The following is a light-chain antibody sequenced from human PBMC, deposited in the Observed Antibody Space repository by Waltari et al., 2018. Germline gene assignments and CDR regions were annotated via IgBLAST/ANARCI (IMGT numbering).Light chain of an antibody. CDR1: QTVSTSY. CDR2: GAS. Sequence: EIVLTQSPGTLSLSPGERGTLSCRASQTVSTSYLAWYQQKPGQAPRLLIYGASSRATGIPDRFRGSGSGTDFTLTISRLEPEDFAVYYCQQYGTSTIFTFGPGTKVDIK. V-gene: IGKV3-20*01. J-gene: IGKJ3*01. CDR3: QQYGTSTIFT.